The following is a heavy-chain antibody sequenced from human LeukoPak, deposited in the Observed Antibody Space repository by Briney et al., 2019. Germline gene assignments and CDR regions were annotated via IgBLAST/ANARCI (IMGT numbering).Heavy chain of an antibody. V-gene: IGHV4-39*07. CDR1: GGSIRSSSYN. D-gene: IGHD6-13*01. CDR3: ARDDRSWYYYYYMDV. J-gene: IGHJ6*03. Sequence: SETLSLTCTVSGGSIRSSSYNWGWIRQPPGKGLEWIGSIHYTGTTFYNPSLKSRVTISIDTSKNQFSLKLSSVTAADTAVYYCARDDRSWYYYYYMDVWGKGTTVTVSS. CDR2: IHYTGTT.